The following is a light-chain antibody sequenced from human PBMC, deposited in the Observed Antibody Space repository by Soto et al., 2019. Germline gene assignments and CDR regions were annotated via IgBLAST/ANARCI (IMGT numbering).Light chain of an antibody. V-gene: IGKV3-15*01. Sequence: EKVMTQSPATLSVSPGERATLSCRASQSVSSNLAWYQQKPGQAPRLIIYDASTRAPGIPARFSGSGSGTEFTLTISGLQSEDLAVYYCQQYDDWPETFGQGTKVEIK. CDR3: QQYDDWPET. J-gene: IGKJ1*01. CDR2: DAS. CDR1: QSVSSN.